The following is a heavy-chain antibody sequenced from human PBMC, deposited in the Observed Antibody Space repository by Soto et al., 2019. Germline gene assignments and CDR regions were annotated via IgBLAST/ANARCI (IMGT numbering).Heavy chain of an antibody. V-gene: IGHV4-59*08. J-gene: IGHJ4*02. CDR3: ATHTLITHYDSSGSNWYYFDY. CDR2: IYYSGST. D-gene: IGHD3-22*01. CDR1: GGSISSYY. Sequence: PSETLSLTCTVSGGSISSYYWSWIRQPPGKGLEWIGYIYYSGSTNYNPSLKSRVTISVDKSKNQFSLKLSSVTAADTAVYYCATHTLITHYDSSGSNWYYFDYWGQGTLVTVSS.